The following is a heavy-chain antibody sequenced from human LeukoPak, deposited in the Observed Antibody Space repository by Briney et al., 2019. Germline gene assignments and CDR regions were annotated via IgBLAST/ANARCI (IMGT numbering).Heavy chain of an antibody. CDR1: GGSISSSSYY. Sequence: SETLSLTCTVSGGSISSSSYYWGWIRQSPGKGLEWIGNVYYSGSTYYNPSLKSRVTISIDMSKNQFSLKLSSVTAADTAVYYCARVSGDGESSYRALDIWGQGTMVTVSS. J-gene: IGHJ3*02. D-gene: IGHD1-26*01. CDR2: VYYSGST. CDR3: ARVSGDGESSYRALDI. V-gene: IGHV4-39*07.